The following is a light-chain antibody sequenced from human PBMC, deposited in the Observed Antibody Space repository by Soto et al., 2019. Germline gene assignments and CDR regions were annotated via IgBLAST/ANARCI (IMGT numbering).Light chain of an antibody. V-gene: IGLV2-14*01. J-gene: IGLJ2*01. CDR1: SSDVGGYNY. CDR2: DVS. Sequence: QSALTQPASVSGSPGQSITISCTGHSSDVGGYNYVSWYQQHPGKAPELMIYDVSNRPSGVSNRFSGSKSGNTASLTISGLQAEDEADYYCSSYTSSSTLEVVFGGGTKLTVL. CDR3: SSYTSSSTLEVV.